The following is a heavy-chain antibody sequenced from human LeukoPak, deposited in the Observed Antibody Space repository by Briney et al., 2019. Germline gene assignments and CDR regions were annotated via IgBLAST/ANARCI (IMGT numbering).Heavy chain of an antibody. V-gene: IGHV3-23*01. CDR1: GSTFSSYA. J-gene: IGHJ6*04. CDR3: ARRWVGMDV. D-gene: IGHD4-23*01. Sequence: PGGSLRLSCAASGSTFSSYAMSWVRQAPGKGLEWVSAISGSGGSTYYADSVKGRFTISRDNAKNTLYLQMNSLRAEDTAVYYCARRWVGMDVWGKGTTVTISS. CDR2: ISGSGGST.